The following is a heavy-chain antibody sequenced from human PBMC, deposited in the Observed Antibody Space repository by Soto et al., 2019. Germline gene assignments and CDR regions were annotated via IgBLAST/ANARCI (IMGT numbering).Heavy chain of an antibody. Sequence: TLSLTCAVSGGSISSSNWWSWVRQPPGKGLEWIGEIYHSGSTNYNPSLKSRVTISVDKSKNQFSLKLSSVTAADTAVYYCAREMRLLYYYYGMDVWGQGTTVTVSS. CDR1: GGSISSSNW. J-gene: IGHJ6*02. CDR2: IYHSGST. CDR3: AREMRLLYYYYGMDV. V-gene: IGHV4-4*02. D-gene: IGHD6-25*01.